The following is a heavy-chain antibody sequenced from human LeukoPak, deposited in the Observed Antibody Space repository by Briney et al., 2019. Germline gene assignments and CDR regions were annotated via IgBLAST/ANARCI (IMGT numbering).Heavy chain of an antibody. CDR3: ARALSDYEGATYYYYMDV. CDR1: GYTFTSYD. D-gene: IGHD5-12*01. J-gene: IGHJ6*03. V-gene: IGHV1-8*03. CDR2: MNPNSGNT. Sequence: GASVKVSCKASGYTFTSYDINWVRQATGQGLEWMGWMNPNSGNTGYAQKFQGRVTITRNTSIRTAYMELSSLRSEDTAVYYCARALSDYEGATYYYYMDVWGKGTTVTVSS.